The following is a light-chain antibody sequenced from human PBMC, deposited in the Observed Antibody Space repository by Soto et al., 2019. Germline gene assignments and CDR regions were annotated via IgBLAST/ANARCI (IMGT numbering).Light chain of an antibody. V-gene: IGKV3-20*01. Sequence: EIVMTQSPATLSVSPGERATLSCRASQSVSSKLAWYQQKPGQAPRLLIYGASSRATGIPDRFSGGGSGTDFTLTISRLEPEDFAVYYCQHYGSSPPITFGQGTRLEIK. CDR3: QHYGSSPPIT. CDR1: QSVSSK. J-gene: IGKJ5*01. CDR2: GAS.